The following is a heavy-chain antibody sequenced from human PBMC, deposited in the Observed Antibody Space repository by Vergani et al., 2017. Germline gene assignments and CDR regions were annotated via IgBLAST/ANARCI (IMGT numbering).Heavy chain of an antibody. D-gene: IGHD3-10*01. CDR2: IYSGDET. J-gene: IGHJ6*02. V-gene: IGHV3-66*01. Sequence: ELQLVESGGGLVQPGGSLRLSCAASGSTVSGNYMTWVRQAPGKGLEWVSHIYSGDETYYADSVKGRVTISRDNAKNSLYLQMNSLRAEDTAVYYCARDSPVRGYYYYYGMDVWGQGTTVTVSS. CDR1: GSTVSGNY. CDR3: ARDSPVRGYYYYYGMDV.